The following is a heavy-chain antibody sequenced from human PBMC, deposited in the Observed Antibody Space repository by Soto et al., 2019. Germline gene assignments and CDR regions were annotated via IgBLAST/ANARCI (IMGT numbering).Heavy chain of an antibody. CDR2: IIPIFGTA. V-gene: IGHV1-69*01. Sequence: QVQLVQSGAEVKKPGSSMKVSCKASGGTFSSYAISWVRQAPGQGLEWMGGIIPIFGTANYAQKFQGRVTITADESTSTAYMELSSLRSEDTAVYYGARERGIAAAGTKSYFDYWGQGTLVTVSS. CDR3: ARERGIAAAGTKSYFDY. CDR1: GGTFSSYA. J-gene: IGHJ4*02. D-gene: IGHD6-13*01.